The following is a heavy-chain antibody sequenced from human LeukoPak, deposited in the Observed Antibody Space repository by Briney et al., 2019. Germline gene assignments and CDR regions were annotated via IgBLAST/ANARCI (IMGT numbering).Heavy chain of an antibody. V-gene: IGHV1-8*01. CDR2: MNPNSGNT. D-gene: IGHD5-12*01. Sequence: ASVKVSCKAFEYTFTSCDINWVRQATGQGLEWMGWMNPNSGNTGYAQKFQGRVTMTRNTSISTAYIELSSLTSEDTAVYYCARGRHPGPTWISEYWGQGTLVTVSS. CDR1: EYTFTSCD. CDR3: ARGRHPGPTWISEY. J-gene: IGHJ4*02.